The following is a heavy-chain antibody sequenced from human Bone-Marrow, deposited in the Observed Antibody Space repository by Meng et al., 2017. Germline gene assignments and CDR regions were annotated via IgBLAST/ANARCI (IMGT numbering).Heavy chain of an antibody. CDR2: IDPKSGDT. CDR1: GYTFPDYW. Sequence: GEVVQSGAQGMKPGASVKVSRKASGYTFPDYWLHWVRRAPGQGLEWMGRIDPKSGDTHYAQRFQGKVTMTGDTSISTAYMELSGLRSDDTAMYYCARDEDISAAGKLFGDYWGQGTLVTVSS. J-gene: IGHJ4*02. D-gene: IGHD6-13*01. V-gene: IGHV1-2*06. CDR3: ARDEDISAAGKLFGDY.